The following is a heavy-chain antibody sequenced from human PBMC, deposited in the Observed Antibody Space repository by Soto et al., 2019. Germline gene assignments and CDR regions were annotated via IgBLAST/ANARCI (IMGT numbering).Heavy chain of an antibody. Sequence: QVQLQESGPGLVKPSETLSLTCAVSGASISRIGFHWGWIRQPPGQGLAWIGSIYDAGTTFYNSSLKSRVTISADTSKNHFSLRLTSVTAADTAVYYCARRGSGHTFDYWGQGTLVTVSS. D-gene: IGHD3-10*01. V-gene: IGHV4-39*01. CDR1: GASISRIGFH. CDR3: ARRGSGHTFDY. J-gene: IGHJ4*02. CDR2: IYDAGTT.